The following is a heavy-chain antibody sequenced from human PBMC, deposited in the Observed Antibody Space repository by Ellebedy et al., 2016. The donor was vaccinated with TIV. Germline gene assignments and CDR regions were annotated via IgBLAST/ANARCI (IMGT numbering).Heavy chain of an antibody. D-gene: IGHD6-19*01. V-gene: IGHV3-74*01. CDR3: VRGRSSAWYIYYNYGMDV. J-gene: IGHJ6*02. CDR1: GFTVRSNS. CDR2: INSDGTST. Sequence: GESLKISCAASGFTVRSNSMSWVRQAPGKGLVWVSRINSDGTSTNYADSVKGRFTISRDNAKNTLNLQMNSLRADDTAVYYCVRGRSSAWYIYYNYGMDVWGQGTTVTVSS.